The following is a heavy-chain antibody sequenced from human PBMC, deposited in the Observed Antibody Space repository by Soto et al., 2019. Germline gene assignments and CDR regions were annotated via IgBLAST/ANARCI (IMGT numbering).Heavy chain of an antibody. CDR3: AKFRAGLGSQTDS. Sequence: EVQLLESGGNLVQPGGSLRLSCAASGFTFSSYAMSWVRQAPGKGLEWVSTVGVSGATTYYTDSVQGRFTISRDNSNNTLFLQMHSLRAEDTAIYYCAKFRAGLGSQTDSWGQGTLVTVSS. CDR2: VGVSGATT. D-gene: IGHD3-10*01. V-gene: IGHV3-23*01. J-gene: IGHJ4*02. CDR1: GFTFSSYA.